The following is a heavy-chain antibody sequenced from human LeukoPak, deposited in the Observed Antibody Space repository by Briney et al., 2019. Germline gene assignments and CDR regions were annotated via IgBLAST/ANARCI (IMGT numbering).Heavy chain of an antibody. CDR3: ARYQYGSGSPYNWSDP. V-gene: IGHV3-11*01. J-gene: IGHJ5*02. D-gene: IGHD3-10*01. CDR2: ISGSGNTI. Sequence: GGSLRLSCAASGFTFSDYYMTWIRQAPGKGLEWVSYISGSGNTIYYADSVKGRFTISRDNTKNSLYLQMNSLRAEDTAVYYCARYQYGSGSPYNWSDPWGLGTLVTVSS. CDR1: GFTFSDYY.